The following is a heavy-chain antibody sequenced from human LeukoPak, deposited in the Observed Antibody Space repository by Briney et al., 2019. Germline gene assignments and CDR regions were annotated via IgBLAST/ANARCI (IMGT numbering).Heavy chain of an antibody. CDR3: ARGGIAVAGTPSDY. CDR1: GGTFSSYA. J-gene: IGHJ4*02. D-gene: IGHD6-19*01. V-gene: IGHV1-69*04. CDR2: IIPILGIA. Sequence: SVKVSCKASGGTFSSYAISWVRQAPGQGLEWMGRIIPILGIANYAQKFQGRVTITADKSTSTAYMELSSLRSEDTAVYYCARGGIAVAGTPSDYWGQGTLVTVST.